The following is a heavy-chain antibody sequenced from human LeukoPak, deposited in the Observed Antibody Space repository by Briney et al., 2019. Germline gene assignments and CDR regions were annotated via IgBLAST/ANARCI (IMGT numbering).Heavy chain of an antibody. J-gene: IGHJ6*02. Sequence: PSETLSLTCIVSGGSISSSTYYWGWIRQPPGKGLGWIGSIYYSGSTYYTPSLKSRVTIFVDTSKNQFSLKLSSVTAADTAVYYCARQSNVDTAMITYYYYGMDVWGQGTTVTVSS. D-gene: IGHD5-18*01. CDR3: ARQSNVDTAMITYYYYGMDV. V-gene: IGHV4-39*01. CDR2: IYYSGST. CDR1: GGSISSSTYY.